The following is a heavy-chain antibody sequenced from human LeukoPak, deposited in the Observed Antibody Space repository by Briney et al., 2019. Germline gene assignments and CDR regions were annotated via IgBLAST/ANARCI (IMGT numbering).Heavy chain of an antibody. Sequence: PGGSLRLSCAASGFTFSSYGMHWVRQAPGKGLEWGAVISYDGSNKYYADSVKGRFTISRDNSKNTLYLQMNTLRAEDTAVYYCAKRNDYDSSGYYGFIDYWGQGTLVTVSS. CDR3: AKRNDYDSSGYYGFIDY. CDR1: GFTFSSYG. V-gene: IGHV3-30*18. J-gene: IGHJ4*02. CDR2: ISYDGSNK. D-gene: IGHD3-22*01.